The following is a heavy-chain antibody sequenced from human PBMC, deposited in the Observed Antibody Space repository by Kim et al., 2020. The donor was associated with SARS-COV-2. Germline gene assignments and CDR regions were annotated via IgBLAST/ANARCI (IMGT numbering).Heavy chain of an antibody. CDR2: ISGSGGSK. CDR1: GFTFTNYA. CDR3: AKGKDSSGWYGGKSWFDP. V-gene: IGHV3-23*01. Sequence: GGSLRLSCAASGFTFTNYAMSWVRQAPGKGLEWVSSISGSGGSKYYTDSVKGRFTISRYNSKNTLYLQMNSLRAEDTALYYCAKGKDSSGWYGGKSWFDP. J-gene: IGHJ5*02. D-gene: IGHD6-19*01.